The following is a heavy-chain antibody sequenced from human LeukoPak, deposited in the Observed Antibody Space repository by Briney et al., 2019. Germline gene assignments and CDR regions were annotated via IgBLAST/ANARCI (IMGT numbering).Heavy chain of an antibody. V-gene: IGHV3-33*01. CDR2: IWYDGSNK. CDR3: ARGTWETDY. D-gene: IGHD1-26*01. Sequence: PGRSLRLSCAASGFTFSSYGMHWVHQAPGKGQEWVAVIWYDGSNKYYADSVKGRFTISRDNSKNTLYLQMNSLRAEDTAVYYCARGTWETDYWGQGTLVTVSS. CDR1: GFTFSSYG. J-gene: IGHJ4*02.